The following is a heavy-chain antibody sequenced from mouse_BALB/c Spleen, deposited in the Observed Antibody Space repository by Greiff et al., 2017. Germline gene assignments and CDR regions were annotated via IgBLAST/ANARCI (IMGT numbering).Heavy chain of an antibody. D-gene: IGHD2-14*01. V-gene: IGHV6-6*02. J-gene: IGHJ4*01. Sequence: EVQGVESGGGLVQPGGSMKLSCVASGFTFSSYWMSWVRQSPEKGLEWVAEIRLKSDNYATHYAESVKGKFTISRDDSKSRLYLQMNSLRAEDTGIYYCRIYRYDVFYAMDYWGQGTSVTVSS. CDR3: RIYRYDVFYAMDY. CDR2: IRLKSDNYAT. CDR1: GFTFSSYW.